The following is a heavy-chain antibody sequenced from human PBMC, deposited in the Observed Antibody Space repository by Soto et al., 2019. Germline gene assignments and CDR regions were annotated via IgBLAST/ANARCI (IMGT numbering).Heavy chain of an antibody. V-gene: IGHV3-23*01. Sequence: EVQLLESGGKLVQPGGSLTLSCAASGFTFSTYAMAWVRQAPGKGLEWVSGVSASGLNTDYADPVKGRFYISRDNSKNTVSLHMNSLRAEDTALYYCAKVRPRRTSGYFVDYLGQGTPVTVSS. D-gene: IGHD5-18*01. CDR3: AKVRPRRTSGYFVDY. CDR1: GFTFSTYA. J-gene: IGHJ4*02. CDR2: VSASGLNT.